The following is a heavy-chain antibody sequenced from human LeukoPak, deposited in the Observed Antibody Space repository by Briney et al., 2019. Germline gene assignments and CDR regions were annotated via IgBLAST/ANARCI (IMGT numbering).Heavy chain of an antibody. Sequence: PSETLSLTCTVSGGSISSYYLSWIRQPPGKGLEWIGYIYYSGSTNYNPSLKSRVTISVDTSKNQFSLKLSSVTAADTAVYYCARANGIAAAGSLDYWGQGTLVTVSS. CDR1: GGSISSYY. V-gene: IGHV4-59*01. D-gene: IGHD6-13*01. CDR2: IYYSGST. J-gene: IGHJ4*02. CDR3: ARANGIAAAGSLDY.